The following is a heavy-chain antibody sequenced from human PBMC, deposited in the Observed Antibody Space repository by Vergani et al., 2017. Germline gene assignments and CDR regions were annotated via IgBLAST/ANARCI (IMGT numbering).Heavy chain of an antibody. D-gene: IGHD6-19*01. V-gene: IGHV4-34*01. J-gene: IGHJ4*02. CDR1: GGSFSGYY. CDR2: INHSGST. CDR3: AREAVSGTIDY. Sequence: QVQLQQWGAGLLKPWETLSLTCAVFGGSFSGYYWSWIRKPPGKGLEWIGEINHSGSTNYNPSLKSGVTISVDTSKNQISLQQRAVTAADAAVYYCAREAVSGTIDYWGQGTLVTVSS.